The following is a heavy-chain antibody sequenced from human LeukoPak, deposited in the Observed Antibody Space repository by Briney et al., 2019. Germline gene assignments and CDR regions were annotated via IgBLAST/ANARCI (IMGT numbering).Heavy chain of an antibody. CDR3: ARDEFGPLAF. CDR1: GFTFSGYS. J-gene: IGHJ4*02. D-gene: IGHD3/OR15-3a*01. CDR2: IKQDGSGK. V-gene: IGHV3-7*03. Sequence: GGSLRLSCAASGFTFSGYSMSWVRQAPGKGLEWVANIKQDGSGKYYVDSVKGRFTISRDNAKNSLYLQMNSLRAEDTALYYCARDEFGPLAFWGRGTLVTVSS.